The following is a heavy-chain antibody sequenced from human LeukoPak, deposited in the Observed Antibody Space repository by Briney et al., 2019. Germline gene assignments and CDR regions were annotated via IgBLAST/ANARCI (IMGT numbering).Heavy chain of an antibody. D-gene: IGHD4-11*01. J-gene: IGHJ4*02. CDR3: AKNWADYSFDY. CDR2: ISSSGGST. V-gene: IGHV3-23*01. Sequence: GGSLRLSCAASGFTFSSYAMSWVRQAPGKGLEWVSGISSSGGSTYYADFVKGRFTISRDNSKNALYLQMNSLRAEDTAVYYCAKNWADYSFDYWGQGTLVTVSS. CDR1: GFTFSSYA.